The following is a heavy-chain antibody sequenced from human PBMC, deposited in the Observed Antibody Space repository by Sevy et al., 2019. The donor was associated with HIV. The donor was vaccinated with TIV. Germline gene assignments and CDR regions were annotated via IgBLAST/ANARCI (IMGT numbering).Heavy chain of an antibody. J-gene: IGHJ4*02. D-gene: IGHD3-3*01. CDR1: GYTFTGNY. CDR3: AREGYDLWSGYSAPYCDY. V-gene: IGHV1-2*02. Sequence: ASVKVSCKTSGYTFTGNYIHWVRQAPGQGLEWMGWINTNSGDTGTKYAQKFQGRVTMTSDRSINTVYMDLTRLSPDDTAVYYCAREGYDLWSGYSAPYCDYWGQGTLVTVSS. CDR2: INTNSGDTGT.